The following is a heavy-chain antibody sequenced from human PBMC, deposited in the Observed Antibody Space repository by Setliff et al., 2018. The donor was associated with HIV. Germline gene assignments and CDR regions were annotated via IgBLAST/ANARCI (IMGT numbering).Heavy chain of an antibody. J-gene: IGHJ4*02. CDR1: PESISSNNYY. Sequence: SETLSLTCTVSPESISSNNYYWGWIRQPPGKGLEWIGYMYAGGNTYYKPSLKSRVTMSVDSSKTQFSLKVNSVTAADTAVYYCVRDDYGYNGKGFDYWGPGTLVTVSS. V-gene: IGHV4-39*02. CDR3: VRDDYGYNGKGFDY. CDR2: MYAGGNT. D-gene: IGHD4-17*01.